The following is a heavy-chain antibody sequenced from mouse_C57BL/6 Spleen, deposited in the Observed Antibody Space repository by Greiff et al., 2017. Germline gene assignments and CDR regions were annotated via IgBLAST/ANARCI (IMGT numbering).Heavy chain of an antibody. D-gene: IGHD1-1*01. Sequence: VQLQESGAELVRPGSSVKLSCKASGYTFTSYWMHWVKQRPIKGLEWMGNIDPSDSETPYNQKFKDKATLTVDKSSRTAYMQLSSLTSEDSAVYSWARYYYGSSYAMDYWGQGTSVTVSS. CDR2: IDPSDSET. CDR3: ARYYYGSSYAMDY. J-gene: IGHJ4*01. V-gene: IGHV1-52*01. CDR1: GYTFTSYW.